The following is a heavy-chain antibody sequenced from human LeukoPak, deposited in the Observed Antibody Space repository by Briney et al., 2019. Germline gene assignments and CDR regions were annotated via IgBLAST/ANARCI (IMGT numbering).Heavy chain of an antibody. CDR1: GGSFSGYY. CDR3: ARGSGSSPQFNY. CDR2: INHSGST. V-gene: IGHV4-34*01. Sequence: PSETLSLTCAVYGGSFSGYYWSWIRQPPGKGLEWIGEINHSGSTNYNPSLKSRVTISVDTSKNQFSLELSSVTAEDTAVYYCARGSGSSPQFNYWGQGTLVTVSS. D-gene: IGHD6-6*01. J-gene: IGHJ4*02.